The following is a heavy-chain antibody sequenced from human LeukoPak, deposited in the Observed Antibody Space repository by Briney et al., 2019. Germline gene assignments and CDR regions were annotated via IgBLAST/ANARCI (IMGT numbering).Heavy chain of an antibody. CDR2: VSAYTGNT. CDR1: GYTFGDYG. CDR3: ARDPGRGTYDTSGFHY. Sequence: ASVKVSCKASGYTFGDYGITWIRQAPGQGLEWMGWVSAYTGNTNYAQSLQDRVIMIADTSADTAYMELRSLRPDDTAVYYCARDPGRGTYDTSGFHYWGQETLVTVSS. D-gene: IGHD3-3*01. J-gene: IGHJ4*02. V-gene: IGHV1-18*01.